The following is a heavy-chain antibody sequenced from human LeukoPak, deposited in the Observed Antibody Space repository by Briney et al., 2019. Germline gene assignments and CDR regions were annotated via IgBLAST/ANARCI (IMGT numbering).Heavy chain of an antibody. D-gene: IGHD6-19*01. CDR1: KFTFSNYW. Sequence: GGSLRLSCAASKFTFSNYWMHWVRQAPGKGLVWVSHINNDGSATSYADPVKGRFTISRDNAKNSLYLQMNSLRAEDTALYYCARVSDISVAAYFDYWGQGTLVTVSS. CDR2: INNDGSAT. J-gene: IGHJ4*02. CDR3: ARVSDISVAAYFDY. V-gene: IGHV3-74*01.